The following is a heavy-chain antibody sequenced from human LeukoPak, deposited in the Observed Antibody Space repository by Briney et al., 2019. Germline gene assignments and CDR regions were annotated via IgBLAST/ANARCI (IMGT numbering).Heavy chain of an antibody. V-gene: IGHV3-30*02. D-gene: IGHD3-3*01. CDR2: IRYDGSNK. CDR3: AKGAYYDFWSGPDAFDI. Sequence: GGSLRLSCAASGFTFSSYAMHWVRQAPGKGLEWVAFIRYDGSNKYYADSVKGRFTISRDNSKNTLYLQMNSLRAEDTAVYYCAKGAYYDFWSGPDAFDIWGQGTMVTVSS. CDR1: GFTFSSYA. J-gene: IGHJ3*02.